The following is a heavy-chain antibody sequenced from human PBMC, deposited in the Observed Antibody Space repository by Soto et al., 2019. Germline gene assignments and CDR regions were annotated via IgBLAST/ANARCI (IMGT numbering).Heavy chain of an antibody. J-gene: IGHJ5*02. CDR1: GGSISCYY. CDR3: ARETNYYGSGSYYFRWFDP. CDR2: IYYSGST. D-gene: IGHD3-10*01. Sequence: SETLSLTCTVSGGSISCYYWSWIRQPPGKGLEWIGYIYYSGSTNYNPSLKSRVTISVDTSKNQFSLKLSSVTAADTAVYYCARETNYYGSGSYYFRWFDPWGQGTLVTVSS. V-gene: IGHV4-59*01.